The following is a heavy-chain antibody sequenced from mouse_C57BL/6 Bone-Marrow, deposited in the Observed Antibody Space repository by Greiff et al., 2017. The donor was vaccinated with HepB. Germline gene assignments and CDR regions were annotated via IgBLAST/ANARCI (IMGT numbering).Heavy chain of an antibody. CDR1: GFTFSDYG. CDR3: ARPNYYGSSWFAY. V-gene: IGHV5-17*01. J-gene: IGHJ3*01. D-gene: IGHD1-1*01. Sequence: EVQGVESGGGLVKPGGSLKLSCAASGFTFSDYGMHWVRQAPEKGLEWVAYISSGSSTIYYADTVKGRFTISRDNAKNTLFLQMTSLRSEDTAMYYCARPNYYGSSWFAYWGQGTLVTVSA. CDR2: ISSGSSTI.